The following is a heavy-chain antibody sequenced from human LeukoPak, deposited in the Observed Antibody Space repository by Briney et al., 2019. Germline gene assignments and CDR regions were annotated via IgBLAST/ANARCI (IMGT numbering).Heavy chain of an antibody. CDR2: ISYDGSNK. J-gene: IGHJ4*02. CDR3: ARDQTRYDFWSGYYHY. D-gene: IGHD3-3*01. CDR1: GFTFSSYA. V-gene: IGHV3-30-3*01. Sequence: GGSLRLSCAASGFTFSSYAMHWVRQAPGKGLEWVAVISYDGSNKYYADSVKGRFTISRDNSKNTLYLQMNSLRAEDTAVYYCARDQTRYDFWSGYYHYWGQGTLVTVSS.